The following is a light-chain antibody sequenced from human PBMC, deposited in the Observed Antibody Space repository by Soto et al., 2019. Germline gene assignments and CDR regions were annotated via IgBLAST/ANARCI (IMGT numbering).Light chain of an antibody. Sequence: QSALTQPPSAXASPGQSVAISCTGTSSDVGGYNYVSWYQQHPGKAHKLMIYEVNKRPSGVPDRFSGSKSGKTASLTVSGLQAEDEADYYCSSYAGSSNVFGTGTKVTVL. CDR2: EVN. V-gene: IGLV2-8*01. CDR1: SSDVGGYNY. J-gene: IGLJ1*01. CDR3: SSYAGSSNV.